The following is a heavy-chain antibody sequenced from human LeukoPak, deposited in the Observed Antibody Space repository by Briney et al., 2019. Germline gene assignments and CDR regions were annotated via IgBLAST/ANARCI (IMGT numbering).Heavy chain of an antibody. J-gene: IGHJ4*02. CDR2: ISGSGDNT. Sequence: GGSLRLSCATSGFTFSSYAMSWVRQAPGKGLEWVSVISGSGDNTYYADSVKGRFTISRDNSKNTLYLQMNSLRAEDTAVYYCAKARTHEYSNYNYWGQGTLVTVSS. V-gene: IGHV3-23*01. D-gene: IGHD4-11*01. CDR3: AKARTHEYSNYNY. CDR1: GFTFSSYA.